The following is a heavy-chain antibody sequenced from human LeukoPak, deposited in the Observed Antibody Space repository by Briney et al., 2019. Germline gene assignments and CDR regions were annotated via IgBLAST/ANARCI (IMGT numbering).Heavy chain of an antibody. Sequence: PGGSLTLSCAASGFTFSAYWMSWVRQAPGKGLEWVANMKQDGSEKYYVDSVKGRFTISRDNAENSLYLQMNSLRAEDTAVYYCAKYRIPNYYGMDVWGQGTTVTVSS. V-gene: IGHV3-7*01. J-gene: IGHJ6*02. D-gene: IGHD2-21*01. CDR3: AKYRIPNYYGMDV. CDR1: GFTFSAYW. CDR2: MKQDGSEK.